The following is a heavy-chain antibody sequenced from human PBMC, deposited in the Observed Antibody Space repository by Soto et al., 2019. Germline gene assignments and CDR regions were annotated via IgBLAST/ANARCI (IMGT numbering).Heavy chain of an antibody. CDR2: INHSGST. CDR1: GGSFSGYY. V-gene: IGHV4-34*01. CDR3: ARGHVLWFGARVRWFDP. J-gene: IGHJ5*02. Sequence: LSLTCAVYGGSFSGYYWSWIRQPPGKGLEWTGEINHSGSTNYNPSLKSRVTISVDTSKNQFSLKLSSVTAADTAVYYCARGHVLWFGARVRWFDPWGQGTLVTVSS. D-gene: IGHD3-10*01.